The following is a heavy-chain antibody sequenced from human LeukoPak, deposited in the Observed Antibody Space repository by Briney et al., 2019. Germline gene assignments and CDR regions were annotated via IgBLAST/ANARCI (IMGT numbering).Heavy chain of an antibody. CDR1: GGSISSGGYS. CDR3: ARDRTQYYYGSGSYYTDGMDV. CDR2: IYHSRST. J-gene: IGHJ6*02. Sequence: SETLSLTCAVSGGSISSGGYSWSWIRQPPGKGLEWIGYIYHSRSTYYNPSLKSRVTISVDRSKNQFSLKLSSVTAADTAVYYCARDRTQYYYGSGSYYTDGMDVWGQGTTVTVSS. D-gene: IGHD3-10*01. V-gene: IGHV4-30-2*01.